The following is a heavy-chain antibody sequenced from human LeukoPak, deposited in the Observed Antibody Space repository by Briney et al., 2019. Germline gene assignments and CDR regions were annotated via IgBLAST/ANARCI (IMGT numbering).Heavy chain of an antibody. V-gene: IGHV3-74*01. D-gene: IGHD4-23*01. CDR3: ARGPYDFGGNSATGFDY. Sequence: GGSLRLSCAASGFTFSDYWMHWVRQAPGKGLVSVSRISSDETTTSYADSVKGRFTNSRDNAKSTLYLQMNSLRAEDTAVYYCARGPYDFGGNSATGFDYWGQGTLVTVSS. J-gene: IGHJ4*02. CDR1: GFTFSDYW. CDR2: ISSDETTT.